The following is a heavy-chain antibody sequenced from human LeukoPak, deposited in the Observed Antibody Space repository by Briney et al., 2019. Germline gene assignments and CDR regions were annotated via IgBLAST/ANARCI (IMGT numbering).Heavy chain of an antibody. D-gene: IGHD6-19*01. CDR1: GYSFTSYW. J-gene: IGHJ3*02. CDR3: ARNRPPFGWLTGRDAFDI. V-gene: IGHV5-51*01. Sequence: GESLKISCEGSGYSFTSYWIGWVRPMPGEGLEWMGIIYPGDSDTRYSPSFQGQVTISADKSISTAYLQWSSLKASDTAMYCCARNRPPFGWLTGRDAFDIWGQGTMVTVSS. CDR2: IYPGDSDT.